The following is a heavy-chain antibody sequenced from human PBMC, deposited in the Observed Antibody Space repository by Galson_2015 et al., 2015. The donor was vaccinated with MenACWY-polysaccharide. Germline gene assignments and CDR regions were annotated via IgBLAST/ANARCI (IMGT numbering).Heavy chain of an antibody. CDR1: GYTFTSYG. J-gene: IGHJ3*02. CDR2: ISAYNGNT. V-gene: IGHV1-18*01. CDR3: ARDLPGAPDAFDI. D-gene: IGHD1-26*01. Sequence: SVKVSCKASGYTFTSYGISWVRQAPGQGLEWMGWISAYNGNTNYAQKLQGRVTMTTDTSTSTAYMEPRSLRSDDTAVYYCARDLPGAPDAFDIWGQGTMVTVSS.